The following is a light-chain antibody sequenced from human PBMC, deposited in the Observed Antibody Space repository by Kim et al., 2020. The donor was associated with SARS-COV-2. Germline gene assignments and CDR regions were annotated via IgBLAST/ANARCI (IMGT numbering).Light chain of an antibody. J-gene: IGKJ4*01. CDR3: QQYSTLPLT. Sequence: GGDRVTVACRARQGVNNDLAWLQQKSGKAPKSLSYAASTLQGGVPARFSGSGFGTDFTLTISRLQPEDFAAYYCQQYSTLPLTCGGGTKVGIK. CDR2: AAS. CDR1: QGVNND. V-gene: IGKV1-16*01.